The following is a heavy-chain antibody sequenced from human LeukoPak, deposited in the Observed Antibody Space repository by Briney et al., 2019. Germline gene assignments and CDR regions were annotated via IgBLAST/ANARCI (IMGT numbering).Heavy chain of an antibody. Sequence: PGGSLRLSCAASGFSFSNYWMTWVRQAPGKGLEWVANIKQDASEKYYVDSVNGRFTISRDNAKNSLYLQMNSLRAEDTAVYYCARDAIDSSGFDFDYWGQGTLVTVSS. J-gene: IGHJ4*02. CDR1: GFSFSNYW. V-gene: IGHV3-7*03. D-gene: IGHD3-22*01. CDR3: ARDAIDSSGFDFDY. CDR2: IKQDASEK.